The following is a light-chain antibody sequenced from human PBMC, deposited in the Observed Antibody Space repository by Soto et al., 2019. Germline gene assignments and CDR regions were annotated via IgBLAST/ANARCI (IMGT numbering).Light chain of an antibody. J-gene: IGLJ3*02. CDR1: TGPVTRTNF. V-gene: IGLV7-46*01. Sequence: QAVVTQEPSLTVSPGGTVTLTCGSSTGPVTRTNFPYWFQQKPGQAPTTLIYETSNKHSWTPARFAGSLLGGKAALTLSGAQPDDEADYYCILSYGGPRVFGGGTSSPS. CDR3: ILSYGGPRV. CDR2: ETS.